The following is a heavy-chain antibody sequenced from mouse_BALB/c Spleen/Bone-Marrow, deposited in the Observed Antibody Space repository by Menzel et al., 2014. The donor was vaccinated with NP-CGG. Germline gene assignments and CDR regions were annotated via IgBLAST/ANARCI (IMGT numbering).Heavy chain of an antibody. J-gene: IGHJ2*01. CDR2: IRNKANGYTT. CDR1: GFTFTDYY. D-gene: IGHD2-3*01. V-gene: IGHV7-3*02. CDR3: ARDMGLLRFDY. Sequence: EVQRVESGGGLVRPGGSLRLSCATSGFTFTDYYMSWVRQPPGKALEWLTFIRNKANGYTTEYSASVKGRFTISRDNSQSILYLQMNTLRAEDSATYYCARDMGLLRFDYWGQGATLTVSS.